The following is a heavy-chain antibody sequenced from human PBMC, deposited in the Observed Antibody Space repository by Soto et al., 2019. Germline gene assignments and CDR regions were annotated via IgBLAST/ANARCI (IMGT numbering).Heavy chain of an antibody. CDR1: GYTLTELS. CDR2: FDPEDGET. D-gene: IGHD3-10*01. CDR3: ATGGRGVTRYYFHY. J-gene: IGHJ4*02. Sequence: WPSVKVSCKVSGYTLTELSMHWVRQAPGKGLEWMGGFDPEDGETIYAQKFQGRVTMTEDTSTDTAYMELSSLRSEDTAVYYCATGGRGVTRYYFHYWGQGTLVTVSS. V-gene: IGHV1-24*01.